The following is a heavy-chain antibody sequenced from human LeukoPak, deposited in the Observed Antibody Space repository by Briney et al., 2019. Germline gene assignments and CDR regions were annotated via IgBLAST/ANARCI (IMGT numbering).Heavy chain of an antibody. Sequence: GGSLRLSCAASGFTFSSYSMNWVRQAPGKGLEWVSYISSSSSTTYYAESVKGRFTISRDNAKNSLYMQMSSLRAEDTSVDYCVTERGVISVRGRYFYYWGQGTLVTVSS. D-gene: IGHD3-10*01. V-gene: IGHV3-48*01. CDR3: VTERGVISVRGRYFYY. CDR1: GFTFSSYS. J-gene: IGHJ4*02. CDR2: ISSSSSTT.